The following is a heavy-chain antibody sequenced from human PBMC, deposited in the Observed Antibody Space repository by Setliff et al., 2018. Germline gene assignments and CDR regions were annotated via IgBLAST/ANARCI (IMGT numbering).Heavy chain of an antibody. D-gene: IGHD2-21*01. J-gene: IGHJ5*02. CDR1: GYSFSNFW. CDR2: IYPGNADT. Sequence: GESLKISCQGSGYSFSNFWIAWVRQTPGKGLEWMGTIYPGNADTRYSPSFQGQVTISTDTSINTAFLQWNNLKASDTAVYYCARRGERFFNWFDPRGQGTLVTVSS. CDR3: ARRGERFFNWFDP. V-gene: IGHV5-51*01.